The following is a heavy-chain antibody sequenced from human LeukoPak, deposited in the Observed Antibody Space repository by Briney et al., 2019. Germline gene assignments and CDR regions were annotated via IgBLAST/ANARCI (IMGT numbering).Heavy chain of an antibody. Sequence: ASVKVSCKASGYTFTSYGISWVRQAPGQGLEWMGWISAYNGNTNYAQKLQGRVAMTTDTSTSTAYMELRSLRSDDTAVYYCALGGGYCSSTSCPYFDYWGQGTLVTVSS. CDR1: GYTFTSYG. CDR3: ALGGGYCSSTSCPYFDY. V-gene: IGHV1-18*01. CDR2: ISAYNGNT. J-gene: IGHJ4*02. D-gene: IGHD2-2*01.